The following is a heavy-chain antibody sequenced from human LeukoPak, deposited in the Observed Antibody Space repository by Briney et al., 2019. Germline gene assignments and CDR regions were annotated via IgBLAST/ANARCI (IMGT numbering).Heavy chain of an antibody. CDR3: AKGGYSYGRRNEYFQH. J-gene: IGHJ1*01. D-gene: IGHD5-18*01. V-gene: IGHV3-43*01. CDR1: GFTFDDYT. CDR2: ISWDGGST. Sequence: GGSLRLSCAASGFTFDDYTMHWVRQAPGKGLEWVSLISWDGGSTYYADSVKGRFTISRDNSKNSLYLQMNSLRTEDTALYYCAKGGYSYGRRNEYFQHWGQGTLVTVSS.